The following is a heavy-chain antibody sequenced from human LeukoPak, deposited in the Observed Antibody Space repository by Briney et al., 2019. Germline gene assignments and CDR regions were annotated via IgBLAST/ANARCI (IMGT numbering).Heavy chain of an antibody. CDR3: ARIGGSPYYYGMDV. D-gene: IGHD2-15*01. V-gene: IGHV4-31*03. J-gene: IGHJ6*02. Sequence: PSETLSLTCTVSGCSISSGGYYWNWIRQHPGQGLEWIGYIYYTGSTYNNPSLKSRVSISVDTSKNQFSLELTSVTAADTAVYYCARIGGSPYYYGMDVWGQGTTVTVSS. CDR2: IYYTGST. CDR1: GCSISSGGYY.